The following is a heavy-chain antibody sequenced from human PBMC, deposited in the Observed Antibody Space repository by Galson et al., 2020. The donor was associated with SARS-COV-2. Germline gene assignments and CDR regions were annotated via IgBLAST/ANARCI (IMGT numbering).Heavy chain of an antibody. V-gene: IGHV3-23*01. CDR3: AKRPQGFQLLLGYFDH. CDR1: GLIFSSHV. D-gene: IGHD2-2*01. CDR2: ISGTGDTT. J-gene: IGHJ4*02. Sequence: GGSLRLSCEASGLIFSSHVMSWVRQAPGKGLEWVSAISGTGDTTYYADSVKGRFTVSRENSKNTLYLQMNSLRAEDTAVYYCAKRPQGFQLLLGYFDHWGQGALVTVSS.